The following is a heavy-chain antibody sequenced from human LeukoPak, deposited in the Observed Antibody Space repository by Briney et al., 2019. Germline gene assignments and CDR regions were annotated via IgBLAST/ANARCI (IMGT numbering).Heavy chain of an antibody. Sequence: LGGSLRLSCAASGFTFSTYNMNGVRQAPGKGLEWVSSISGSSSYIYYADSLKGRFTISRDNAKNSLYLQMNSLRAEDTAVYYCARDPRHGGYCSGGSCYADGPVGYWGQGTLVTVSS. V-gene: IGHV3-21*01. CDR3: ARDPRHGGYCSGGSCYADGPVGY. CDR2: ISGSSSYI. CDR1: GFTFSTYN. D-gene: IGHD2-15*01. J-gene: IGHJ4*02.